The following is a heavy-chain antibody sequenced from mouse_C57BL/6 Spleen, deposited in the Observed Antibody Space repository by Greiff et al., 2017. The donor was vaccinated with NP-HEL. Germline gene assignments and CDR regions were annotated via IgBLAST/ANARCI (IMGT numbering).Heavy chain of an antibody. CDR2: IHPNSGST. V-gene: IGHV1-64*01. CDR3: ARSANCDGFAY. J-gene: IGHJ3*01. CDR1: GYTFTSYW. D-gene: IGHD4-1*01. Sequence: VQLQQSGAELVKPGASVKLSCKASGYTFTSYWMHWVKQRPGQGLEWIGMIHPNSGSTNYNEKFKSKATLTVDKSSSTAYMQLSSLTSEDSAFYYCARSANCDGFAYWGQGTLVTVSA.